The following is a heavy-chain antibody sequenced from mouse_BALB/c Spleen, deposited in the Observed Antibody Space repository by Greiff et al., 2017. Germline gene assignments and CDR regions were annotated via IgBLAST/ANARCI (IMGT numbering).Heavy chain of an antibody. CDR2: ISNGGGST. CDR1: GFTFSSYT. D-gene: IGHD1-2*01. V-gene: IGHV5-12-2*01. J-gene: IGHJ1*01. Sequence: EVQLVESGGGLVQPGGSLKLSCAASGFTFSSYTMSWVRQTPEKRLEWVAYISNGGGSTYYPATVKGRFTISRDNAKNTLYLQMSSLKSEDTAMYYCARHSGSSPYWYFDVWGAGTTVTVSS. CDR3: ARHSGSSPYWYFDV.